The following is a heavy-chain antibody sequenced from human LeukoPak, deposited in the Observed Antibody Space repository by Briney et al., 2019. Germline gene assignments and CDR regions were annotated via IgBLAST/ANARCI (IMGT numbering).Heavy chain of an antibody. D-gene: IGHD2-2*01. CDR2: IYTSGST. J-gene: IGHJ4*02. CDR1: GGSFSGYY. Sequence: SETLSLTCAVYGGSFSGYYWSWIRQPAGKGLEWIGRIYTSGSTNYNPSLKSRVTISVDTSKNQFSLKLSSVTAADTAVYYCARTRVVPAAILHFDYWGQGTLVTVSS. V-gene: IGHV4-59*10. CDR3: ARTRVVPAAILHFDY.